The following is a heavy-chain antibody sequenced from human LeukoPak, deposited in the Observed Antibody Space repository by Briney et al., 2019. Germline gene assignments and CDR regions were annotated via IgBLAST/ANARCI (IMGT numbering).Heavy chain of an antibody. CDR3: ARFIAVAGTYYYYMDV. J-gene: IGHJ6*03. Sequence: GALRLSCAASGFTFSSYWMSWVRQAPGKGLEWVANIKQDGSEKYYVDSVKGRFTISRDNAKNSLYLQMNSLRAEDTAVYYCARFIAVAGTYYYYMDVWGKGTTVTISS. CDR1: GFTFSSYW. V-gene: IGHV3-7*01. D-gene: IGHD6-19*01. CDR2: IKQDGSEK.